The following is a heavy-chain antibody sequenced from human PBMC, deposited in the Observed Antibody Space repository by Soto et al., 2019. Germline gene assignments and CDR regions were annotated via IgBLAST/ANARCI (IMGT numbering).Heavy chain of an antibody. CDR3: SRGRADSAGSSFCRRKDV. Sequence: QVQLQESGPGLVKSSETLSLICFVSGEALGSGQSYWNWIRQAPGKGLEWIGQTFVTGATKYSASLESRGTISVDTSKGQISLTLSSGTGSDSATNFCSRGRADSAGSSFCRRKDVWGQGTTGTVSS. J-gene: IGHJ6*02. CDR1: GEALGSGQSY. V-gene: IGHV4-61*01. D-gene: IGHD3-10*01. CDR2: TFVTGAT.